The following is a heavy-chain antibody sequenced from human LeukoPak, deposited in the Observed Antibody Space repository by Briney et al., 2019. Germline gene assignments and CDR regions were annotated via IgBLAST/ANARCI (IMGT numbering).Heavy chain of an antibody. J-gene: IGHJ6*03. CDR2: IYPGDSDT. Sequence: GESLKISCKGSGYSFATYWIGWVRQMPGRGLEWMGIIYPGDSDTKYSPSFEGQVTLSVDRSISTAYLQWRTLKASDTAMYYCARAIQQLAPLGGYYYYMDVWGKGTTVTVSS. V-gene: IGHV5-51*01. D-gene: IGHD1-1*01. CDR3: ARAIQQLAPLGGYYYYMDV. CDR1: GYSFATYW.